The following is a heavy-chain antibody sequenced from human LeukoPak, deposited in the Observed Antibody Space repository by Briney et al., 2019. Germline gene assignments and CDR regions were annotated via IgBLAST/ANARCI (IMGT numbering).Heavy chain of an antibody. Sequence: PGGSLRLSCAASGFTFSTYNMNWVRQAPGKGLEWVSSISSSSSYIYYADSAKGRFTISRDNAKNSLYLQMNSLRAEDTAVYYCAGGSDGDYVPDAFDIWGQGTMVTVSS. J-gene: IGHJ3*02. V-gene: IGHV3-21*01. D-gene: IGHD4-17*01. CDR3: AGGSDGDYVPDAFDI. CDR2: ISSSSSYI. CDR1: GFTFSTYN.